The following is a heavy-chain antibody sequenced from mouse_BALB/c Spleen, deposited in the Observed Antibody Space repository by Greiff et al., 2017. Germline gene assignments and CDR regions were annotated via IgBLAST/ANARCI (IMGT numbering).Heavy chain of an antibody. Sequence: EVKVVESGGGLVKPGGSLKLSCAASGFTFSSYTMSWVRQTPEKRLEWVATISSGGSYTYYPDSVKGRFTISRDNAKNTLYLQMSSLKSEDTAMYYCTRDGYYDAMDYWGQGTSVTVSS. CDR1: GFTFSSYT. J-gene: IGHJ4*01. D-gene: IGHD2-2*01. V-gene: IGHV5-6-4*01. CDR2: ISSGGSYT. CDR3: TRDGYYDAMDY.